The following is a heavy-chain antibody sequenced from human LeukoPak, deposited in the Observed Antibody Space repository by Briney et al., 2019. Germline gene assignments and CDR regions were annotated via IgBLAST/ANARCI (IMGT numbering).Heavy chain of an antibody. CDR1: GYTFTGYY. D-gene: IGHD2-2*01. CDR2: INPNSGGT. CDR3: AREELYCSSTSCYWVY. V-gene: IGHV1-2*02. J-gene: IGHJ4*02. Sequence: GASVKVSCKASGYTFTGYYMHWVRQAPGQGLEWMGWINPNSGGTNYAQKFQGRVTMIRDTSISTAYMELSRLRSDDTAVYYCAREELYCSSTSCYWVYWGQGTLVTVSS.